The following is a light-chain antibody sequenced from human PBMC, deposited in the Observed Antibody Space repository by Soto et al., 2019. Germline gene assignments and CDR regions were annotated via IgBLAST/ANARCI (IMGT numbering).Light chain of an antibody. Sequence: DIVMTQSPLSLPVTPGEPASISCRSSQSLLHSNGYNYLDWYLQKPGQSPQLLIYLGSNRASGVTDRFSGSGSGTDFTLKNSRVEAEDVGVYYCMQALQTPRTFGQGTKVEIK. CDR3: MQALQTPRT. CDR1: QSLLHSNGYNY. J-gene: IGKJ1*01. CDR2: LGS. V-gene: IGKV2-28*01.